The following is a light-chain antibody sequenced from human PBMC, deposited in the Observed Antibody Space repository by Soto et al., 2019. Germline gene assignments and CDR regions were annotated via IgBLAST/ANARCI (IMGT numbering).Light chain of an antibody. CDR2: GAS. CDR1: QSVSSK. CDR3: QQYNSWLWT. V-gene: IGKV3-15*01. Sequence: EIVLTQSPATLSVSPGEGATLSCRASQSVSSKLAWYQQKPGQAPRLLIYGASTRATGIPARFSGSGSGTEFTLIISSLQSEDSAVYYCQQYNSWLWTFGQGTMVDI. J-gene: IGKJ1*01.